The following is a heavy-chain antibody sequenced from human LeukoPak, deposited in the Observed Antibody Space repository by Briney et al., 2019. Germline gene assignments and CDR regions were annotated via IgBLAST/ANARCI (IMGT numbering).Heavy chain of an antibody. CDR3: AKGLNNVLRFLESYGMDV. V-gene: IGHV3-23*01. Sequence: GGSLRLSCAASGFTFSSYAMGWVRQAPGKGLEWVSAISGSGGSTYYADSVKGRFTISRDNSKNTLYLQMNSLRAEDTAVYYCAKGLNNVLRFLESYGMDVWGQGTTVTVSS. D-gene: IGHD3-3*01. CDR2: ISGSGGST. CDR1: GFTFSSYA. J-gene: IGHJ6*02.